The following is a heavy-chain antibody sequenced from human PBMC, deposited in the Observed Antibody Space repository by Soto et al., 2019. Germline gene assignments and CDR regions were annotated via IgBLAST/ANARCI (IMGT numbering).Heavy chain of an antibody. CDR2: IYYSGST. Sequence: SETLSLTCTVSGGSTSSYYWSWIRQPPGKGLEWIGYIYYSGSTNYNPSLKSRVTISVDTSKNQFSLKLSSVTAADTAVYYCARTPYYYDSSGYWLGWFDPWGQGTLVTVS. D-gene: IGHD3-22*01. J-gene: IGHJ5*02. V-gene: IGHV4-59*01. CDR3: ARTPYYYDSSGYWLGWFDP. CDR1: GGSTSSYY.